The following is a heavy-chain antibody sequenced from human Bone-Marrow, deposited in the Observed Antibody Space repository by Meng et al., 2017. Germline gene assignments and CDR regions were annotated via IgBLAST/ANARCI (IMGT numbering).Heavy chain of an antibody. J-gene: IGHJ4*02. V-gene: IGHV3-30*04. CDR3: ASRAMGQDY. Sequence: GGSLTLSCAASGFTVSSYARHWVRQATGKGLEWVAVISYDGSNKYYADSVKGRVTISRDNSKNTLYLQMNSLRAEDTAVYYCASRAMGQDYWGQGTLVTVSS. D-gene: IGHD5-18*01. CDR1: GFTVSSYA. CDR2: ISYDGSNK.